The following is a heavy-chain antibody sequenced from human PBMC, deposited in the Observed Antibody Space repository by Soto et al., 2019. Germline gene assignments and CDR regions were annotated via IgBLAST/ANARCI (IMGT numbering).Heavy chain of an antibody. J-gene: IGHJ6*02. CDR1: GFTFSSYA. D-gene: IGHD4-17*01. V-gene: IGHV3-30-3*01. Sequence: GGSLRLSCAASGFTFSSYAMHWVRQAPGKGLEWVAVISYDGSNKYYADSVKGRFTISRDNSKNTLYLQMNSLRAEDTAVYYCARESPYGDYVPFYYYYYGMDVWGQGTTVTVSS. CDR3: ARESPYGDYVPFYYYYYGMDV. CDR2: ISYDGSNK.